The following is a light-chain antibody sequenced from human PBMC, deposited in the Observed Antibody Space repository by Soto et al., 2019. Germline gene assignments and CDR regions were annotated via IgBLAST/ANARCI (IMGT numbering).Light chain of an antibody. Sequence: DIQMTQSPSTLSASVGDRVTITCRASQSINAWLAWYQQKPGKAPKLLIYEASTLQSGVPSRFSGSYSGTDFTLTIGSLQPEDFATYYCLQDFKYPRTFGQGTKVEIK. J-gene: IGKJ1*01. CDR1: QSINAW. CDR2: EAS. V-gene: IGKV1-5*01. CDR3: LQDFKYPRT.